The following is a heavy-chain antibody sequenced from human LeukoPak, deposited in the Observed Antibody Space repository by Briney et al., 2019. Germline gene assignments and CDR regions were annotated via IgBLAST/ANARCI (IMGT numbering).Heavy chain of an antibody. Sequence: ASVKVSCKASGYTFTGYYIHWVRQAPGQGLEWMGGFDPEDGETIYAQKFQGRVTMTEDTSTDTAYMELSSLRSEDTAVYYCASGRGVIKQWLYYWGQGTLVTVSS. D-gene: IGHD6-19*01. V-gene: IGHV1-24*01. J-gene: IGHJ4*02. CDR1: GYTFTGYY. CDR3: ASGRGVIKQWLYY. CDR2: FDPEDGET.